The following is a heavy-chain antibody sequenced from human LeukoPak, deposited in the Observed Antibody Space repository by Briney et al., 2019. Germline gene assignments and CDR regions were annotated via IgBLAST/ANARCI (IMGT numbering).Heavy chain of an antibody. Sequence: GASVKVPCKASGYTFTGYYMHWVRQAPGQGLEWMGWINPNSGGTNYAQKFQGRVTMTRDTSISTAYMELSRLRSDDKAVYYCARGSDDFWSGYSPSYWGQGTLVTVSP. D-gene: IGHD3-3*01. CDR3: ARGSDDFWSGYSPSY. J-gene: IGHJ4*02. CDR2: INPNSGGT. CDR1: GYTFTGYY. V-gene: IGHV1-2*02.